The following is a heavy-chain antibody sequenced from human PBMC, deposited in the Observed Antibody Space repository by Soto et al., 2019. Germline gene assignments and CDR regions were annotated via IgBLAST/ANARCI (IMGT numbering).Heavy chain of an antibody. CDR1: GYTFTNYG. Sequence: QVRLVQSGAEVKKPGASVRVSCKASGYTFTNYGISWVRQAPGQGLEWIGWISAYNSDTIYAQKLQGRVTMTTNTSTSAAYMEQRRLRSDNTAMYFCVRVLTYLSKDYWVQGTLVTVSS. V-gene: IGHV1-18*01. CDR2: ISAYNSDT. CDR3: VRVLTYLSKDY. J-gene: IGHJ4*02.